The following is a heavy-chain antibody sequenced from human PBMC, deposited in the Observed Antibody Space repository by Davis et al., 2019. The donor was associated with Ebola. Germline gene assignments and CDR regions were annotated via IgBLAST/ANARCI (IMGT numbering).Heavy chain of an antibody. CDR2: IRTRPKNYAT. Sequence: GESLKISCAASGFRFSGTAVHWVRQASGKGLEWVGRIRTRPKNYATAYGASVTGRFTTSRDDSKNTSYLQMNSLRVDDTAIYYCASGEFVDFWGQGTLVTVSS. V-gene: IGHV3-73*01. CDR3: ASGEFVDF. J-gene: IGHJ4*02. CDR1: GFRFSGTA. D-gene: IGHD7-27*01.